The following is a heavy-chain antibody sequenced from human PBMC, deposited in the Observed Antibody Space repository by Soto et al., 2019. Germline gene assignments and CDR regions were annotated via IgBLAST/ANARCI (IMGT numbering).Heavy chain of an antibody. V-gene: IGHV2-5*02. CDR1: GFSLTTSGVG. CDR2: IYWADDK. D-gene: IGHD3-3*01. Sequence: QITLNESGPTVVRPTETLTLTCRFSGFSLTTSGVGVGWIRQSPGKAPEWLALIYWADDKRYSASLKGRLTITKDTSKNQVVLTVSDLDPTDTATYYCAHRVLRTVFGLVTTTAIYFDFWGQGTPVAVSS. J-gene: IGHJ4*02. CDR3: AHRVLRTVFGLVTTTAIYFDF.